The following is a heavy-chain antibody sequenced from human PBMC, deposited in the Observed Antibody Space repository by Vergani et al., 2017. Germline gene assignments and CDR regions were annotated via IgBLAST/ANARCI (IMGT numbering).Heavy chain of an antibody. CDR2: IYTSGST. V-gene: IGHV4-61*02. CDR1: GGSISSGSYY. D-gene: IGHD3-3*01. CDR3: ARXGGPYYDFWSGYYMYYYYYMDV. J-gene: IGHJ6*03. Sequence: QVQLQESGPGLVKPSQTLSLTCTVSGGSISSGSYYWSWIRQPAGKGLEWIGRIYTSGSTNYNPSLKSRVTISVDTSKNQFSLKLSSVTAADTAVYYCARXGGPYYDFWSGYYMYYYYYMDVWGKGTTVTVSS.